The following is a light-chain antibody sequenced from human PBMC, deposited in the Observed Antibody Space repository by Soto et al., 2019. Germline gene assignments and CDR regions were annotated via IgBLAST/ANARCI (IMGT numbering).Light chain of an antibody. CDR3: QQYGSSPGT. CDR2: GAS. J-gene: IGKJ1*01. V-gene: IGKV3-20*01. Sequence: TVLTQSPGTTSASPGQRASLSCXXSQSVSSSYLAWYQQKPGQAPRLLIYGASSRATGIPDRFSGSGSGTDFTLTISRLEPEDFAVYYCQQYGSSPGTFGQGTKVDIK. CDR1: QSVSSSY.